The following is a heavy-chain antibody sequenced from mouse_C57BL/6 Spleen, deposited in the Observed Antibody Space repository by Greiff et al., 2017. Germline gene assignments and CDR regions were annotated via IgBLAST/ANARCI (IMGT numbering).Heavy chain of an antibody. J-gene: IGHJ2*01. CDR2: ISSGSSTI. Sequence: EVKLVESGGGLVKPGGSLKLSCAASGFTFSDYGMHWVRQAPEKGLEWVAYISSGSSTIYYADTVKGRFTISRDTAKNTLFLQMTSLRSEDTAMYYCARNMCYYFDYWGQGTTLTVSS. CDR1: GFTFSDYG. CDR3: ARNMCYYFDY. V-gene: IGHV5-17*01.